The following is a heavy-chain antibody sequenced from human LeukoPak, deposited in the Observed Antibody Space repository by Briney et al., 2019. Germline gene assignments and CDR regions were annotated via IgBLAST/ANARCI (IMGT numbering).Heavy chain of an antibody. J-gene: IGHJ4*02. V-gene: IGHV1-18*01. CDR1: GGTFSSYA. CDR2: ISAYNGNT. D-gene: IGHD3-9*01. CDR3: ARGYDILTGSIFDY. Sequence: GASVKVSCKASGGTFSSYAISWVRQAPGQGLEWMGWISAYNGNTNYAQKLQGRVTMTTDTSTSTAYMELRSLRSDDTAVYYCARGYDILTGSIFDYWGQGTLVTVSS.